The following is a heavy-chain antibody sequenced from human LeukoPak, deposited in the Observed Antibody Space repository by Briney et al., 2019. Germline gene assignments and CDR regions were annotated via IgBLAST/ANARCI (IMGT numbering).Heavy chain of an antibody. CDR1: GGSISSYY. D-gene: IGHD3-10*01. V-gene: IGHV4-59*01. CDR2: IYYSGST. J-gene: IGHJ4*02. CDR3: ARYHGSGSYSPSFDY. Sequence: SETLSLTCTVSGGSISSYYWSWIRQPPGKGLEWIGYIYYSGSTNYNPSLKSRVTISVDTSKNQFSLKLSSVTAADTAVYYCARYHGSGSYSPSFDYWGQGTLVTVSS.